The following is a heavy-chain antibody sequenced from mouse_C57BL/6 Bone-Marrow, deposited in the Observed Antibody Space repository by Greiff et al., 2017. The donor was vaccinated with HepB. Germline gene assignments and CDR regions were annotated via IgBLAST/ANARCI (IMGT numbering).Heavy chain of an antibody. CDR1: GYTFTNYW. J-gene: IGHJ4*01. CDR3: ARTGSNYPYYYAMDY. V-gene: IGHV1-63*01. D-gene: IGHD2-5*01. CDR2: IYPGGGYT. Sequence: QVHVKQSGAELVRPGTSVKMSCKASGYTFTNYWIGWAKQRPGHGLEWIGDIYPGGGYTNYNEKFKGKATLTADKSSSTAYMQFSSLTSEDSAIYYCARTGSNYPYYYAMDYWGQGTSVTVSS.